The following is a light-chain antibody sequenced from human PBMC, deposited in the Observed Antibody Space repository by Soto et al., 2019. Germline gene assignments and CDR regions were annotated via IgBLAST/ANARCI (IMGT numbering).Light chain of an antibody. J-gene: IGLJ3*02. V-gene: IGLV2-8*01. CDR3: SSYADFNTVL. CDR1: SSDVRNYNF. CDR2: EVT. Sequence: QSALTQPPSASGSPGQSVTISCTGTSSDVRNYNFISWYQQYPGKAPKLMIYEVTKRPSGVPDRFSGSKSVKMASLTVSGLQAEDEAEYYCSSYADFNTVLFGGGTKLTVL.